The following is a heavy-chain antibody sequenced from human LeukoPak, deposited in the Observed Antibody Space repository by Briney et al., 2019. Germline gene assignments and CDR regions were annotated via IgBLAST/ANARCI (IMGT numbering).Heavy chain of an antibody. J-gene: IGHJ4*02. V-gene: IGHV5-51*01. D-gene: IGHD3-22*01. CDR1: GYSFPNYW. Sequence: GESLKISCQGSGYSFPNYWMGWVRQMPGKGLEWMGIIYPRESDTRYSPSFQGQVTISADKSISTAYLQWSSLKASDTAVYYCAKVSYYYDSSGYYDYWGQGTLVTVSS. CDR2: IYPRESDT. CDR3: AKVSYYYDSSGYYDY.